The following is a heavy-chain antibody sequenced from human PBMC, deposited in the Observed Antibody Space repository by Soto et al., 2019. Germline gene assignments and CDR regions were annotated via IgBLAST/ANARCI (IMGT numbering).Heavy chain of an antibody. D-gene: IGHD5-18*01. Sequence: PSETLSLTCVVSGYPISNGYYWGWTRQPPGKGLEWIGTISHGGSTNYNPSLSSRITISLDTSVNHFSLMLSSLTAADTAIYYCTRGVRGYVSYWGQGTLVTVSS. CDR3: TRGVRGYVSY. CDR2: ISHGGST. CDR1: GYPISNGYY. V-gene: IGHV4-38-2*01. J-gene: IGHJ4*02.